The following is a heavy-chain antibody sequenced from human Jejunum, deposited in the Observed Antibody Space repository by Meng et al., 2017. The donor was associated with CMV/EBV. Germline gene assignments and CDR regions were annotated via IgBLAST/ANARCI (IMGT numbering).Heavy chain of an antibody. CDR2: IYYSGST. CDR3: ARGQRSYSGSYPERFDP. D-gene: IGHD1-26*01. CDR1: GGSISSGDYY. J-gene: IGHJ5*02. V-gene: IGHV4-30-4*01. Sequence: QVTLQEAGPGLVKPSQTLFLTCTVSGGSISSGDYYWSWIRQPPGKGLEWIGCIYYSGSTYYNPSLKGRVTISVDTSKNQFSLNLSSVTAADTAVYYCARGQRSYSGSYPERFDPWGQGTLVTVSS.